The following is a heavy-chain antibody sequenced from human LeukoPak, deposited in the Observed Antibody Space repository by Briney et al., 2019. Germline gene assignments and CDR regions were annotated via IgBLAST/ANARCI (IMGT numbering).Heavy chain of an antibody. J-gene: IGHJ3*02. V-gene: IGHV4-59*12. CDR3: ARGPPGGAFDI. CDR1: GGSISSYY. Sequence: SSETLSLTCTVSGGSISSYYWSWIRQPPGKGLEWIGYIYYSGSTNYNPSLKSRVTISVDTSKNQFSLKLSSVTAADTAVYYCARGPPGGAFDIWGQGTMVTVSS. D-gene: IGHD3-16*01. CDR2: IYYSGST.